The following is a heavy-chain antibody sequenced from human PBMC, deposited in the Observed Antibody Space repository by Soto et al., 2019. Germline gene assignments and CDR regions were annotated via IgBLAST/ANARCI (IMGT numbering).Heavy chain of an antibody. CDR1: GGSFSGYY. D-gene: IGHD3-10*01. Sequence: QVQLQQWGAGLLKPSETLSLTCAVYGGSFSGYYWSWIRQPPGKGLEWIGEINHSGSTNYNPSLKSRVTISVDTSKNQFSLKLSSVTAADTGVYYCARRGIPMVRGVHYYYMDVWGKGTTVTVSS. V-gene: IGHV4-34*01. CDR3: ARRGIPMVRGVHYYYMDV. J-gene: IGHJ6*03. CDR2: INHSGST.